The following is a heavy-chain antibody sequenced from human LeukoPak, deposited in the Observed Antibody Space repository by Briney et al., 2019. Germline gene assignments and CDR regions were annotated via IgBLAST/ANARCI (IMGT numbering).Heavy chain of an antibody. CDR1: GFTFSSYA. Sequence: GGSLRLSCAASGFTFSSYAMSWVRQAPGKGLEFVANIKEDGSEINYADSVKGRFTVSRDNAKNSLYLQMNSLRAEDTALYYCARERQQLRYFDYWGQGTLVTVSS. V-gene: IGHV3-7*01. D-gene: IGHD6-13*01. CDR3: ARERQQLRYFDY. J-gene: IGHJ4*02. CDR2: IKEDGSEI.